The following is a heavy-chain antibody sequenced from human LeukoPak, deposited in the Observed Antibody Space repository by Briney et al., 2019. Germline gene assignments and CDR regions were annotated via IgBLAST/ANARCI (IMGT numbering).Heavy chain of an antibody. V-gene: IGHV4-30-2*01. Sequence: SETLSLTCAVSGGSISSGGYSWSWIRQPPGKGLEWIGYIYHSGSTYYNPSLKSRVTISVDRSKNQFSLKLSSVTAADTAVYYCARDHRGSSWLDAFDIWGQGTMVTVSS. D-gene: IGHD6-13*01. CDR3: ARDHRGSSWLDAFDI. J-gene: IGHJ3*02. CDR1: GGSISSGGYS. CDR2: IYHSGST.